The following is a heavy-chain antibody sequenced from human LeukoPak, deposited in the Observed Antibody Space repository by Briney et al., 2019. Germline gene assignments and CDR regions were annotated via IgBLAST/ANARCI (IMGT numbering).Heavy chain of an antibody. J-gene: IGHJ6*02. CDR1: GGTLSSYA. D-gene: IGHD5-18*01. Sequence: GASVKVSCKASGGTLSSYAISWVRQAPGQGLEWMGGIIPIFGTANYAQKFQGRVTITTDESTSTAYMELSSLRSEDTAVYYCATTKRGYSYGSGRYYYYGMDVWGQGTTVTVSS. V-gene: IGHV1-69*05. CDR3: ATTKRGYSYGSGRYYYYGMDV. CDR2: IIPIFGTA.